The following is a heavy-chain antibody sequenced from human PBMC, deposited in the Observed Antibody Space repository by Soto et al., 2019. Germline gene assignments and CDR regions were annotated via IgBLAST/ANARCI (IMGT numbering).Heavy chain of an antibody. J-gene: IGHJ6*02. CDR1: GFTFSSYA. Sequence: HPGGSLRLSCAASGFTFSSYAMSWVRQAPGMRLESVAGIGGSGRNTYYADSVKGRFTISRDNSKNTLFLQMNSLRAEDTAVYYCAKDLGTIFGVVDYGMDVWGQGTTVTVSS. CDR3: AKDLGTIFGVVDYGMDV. V-gene: IGHV3-23*01. D-gene: IGHD3-3*01. CDR2: IGGSGRNT.